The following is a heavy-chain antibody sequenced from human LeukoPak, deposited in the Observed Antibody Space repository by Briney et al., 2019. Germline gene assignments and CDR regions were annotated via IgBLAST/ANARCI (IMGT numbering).Heavy chain of an antibody. D-gene: IGHD5-12*01. CDR1: GFTFSSYA. J-gene: IGHJ4*02. CDR3: AKDIVATKYGPRPTDDYC. CDR2: ISGSGGST. Sequence: PGGSLRLSCAASGFTFSSYAMSWVRQAPGKGLEWVSAISGSGGSTYYADSVKGRYTISRDNSKNTLYLQMNSLRAEDTAVYYCAKDIVATKYGPRPTDDYCWGQGTLVTVSS. V-gene: IGHV3-23*01.